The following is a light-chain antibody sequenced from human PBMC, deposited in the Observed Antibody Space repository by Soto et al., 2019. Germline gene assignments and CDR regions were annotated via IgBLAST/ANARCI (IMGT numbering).Light chain of an antibody. V-gene: IGLV1-44*01. CDR2: SNN. CDR3: AAWDDSLNGPLYV. J-gene: IGLJ1*01. Sequence: QSVLTQPPSASGTPGQRVTISCSGSSSNLGSNTVNWYQQLPGTAPKLLIYSNNQRPSGVPDRFSGSKSGTSASLAISGLQSADEADYYCAAWDDSLNGPLYVVGTGTKVTVL. CDR1: SSNLGSNT.